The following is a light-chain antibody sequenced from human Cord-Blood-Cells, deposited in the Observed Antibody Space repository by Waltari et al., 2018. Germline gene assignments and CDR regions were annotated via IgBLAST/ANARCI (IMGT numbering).Light chain of an antibody. Sequence: QSALTQPPSASGSPGQSVTISCTGTSSDVGAYNSVSWYQKHPGKPPKPMIYEVSKRPSGVPDRFSGSKSGNTASLTVSGLQAEDEADYYCSSYAGSNNVFGTGTKVTVL. V-gene: IGLV2-8*01. CDR1: SSDVGAYNS. CDR2: EVS. CDR3: SSYAGSNNV. J-gene: IGLJ1*01.